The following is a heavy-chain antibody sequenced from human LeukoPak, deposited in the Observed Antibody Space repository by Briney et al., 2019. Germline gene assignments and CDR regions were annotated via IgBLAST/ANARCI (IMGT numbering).Heavy chain of an antibody. CDR2: IYYSGST. J-gene: IGHJ4*02. D-gene: IGHD3-22*01. CDR3: ARVRVSSGSHPWYFDY. Sequence: SETLSLTCTVSGGSFSGYYWSWIRQPPGKGLEWIGYIYYSGSTDYNPSLKSRVNISVDTSKNQSSLKLSSVTAADTAVYYCARVRVSSGSHPWYFDYWGQGTLVTVSS. V-gene: IGHV4-59*01. CDR1: GGSFSGYY.